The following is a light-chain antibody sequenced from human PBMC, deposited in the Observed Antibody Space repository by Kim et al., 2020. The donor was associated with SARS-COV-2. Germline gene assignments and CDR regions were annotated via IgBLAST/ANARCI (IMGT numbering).Light chain of an antibody. CDR3: CSHAGSFL. CDR2: DVS. CDR1: SSDVGGYNY. J-gene: IGLJ2*01. V-gene: IGLV2-11*01. Sequence: SPGQSVTITCTGTSSDVGGYNYVSWYQQHPGKAPKLMIYDVSKRPSGVPDRFSGSKSGNSASLTISGLQAEDEADYYCCSHAGSFLFGGGTQLTVL.